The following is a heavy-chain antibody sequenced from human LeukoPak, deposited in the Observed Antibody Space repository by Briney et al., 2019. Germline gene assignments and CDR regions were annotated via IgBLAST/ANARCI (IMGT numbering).Heavy chain of an antibody. D-gene: IGHD5-12*01. Sequence: GGSLRLSCAASGFTFSNAWMSWVRQAPGKGLEWVGRIKSKTDGGTTDYAAPVKGRFTISRDDSKNTLYLQMNSLKTEDTAMYYCTTDSGYDDAFDIWGQGTMVTVSS. J-gene: IGHJ3*02. CDR2: IKSKTDGGTT. CDR1: GFTFSNAW. CDR3: TTDSGYDDAFDI. V-gene: IGHV3-15*01.